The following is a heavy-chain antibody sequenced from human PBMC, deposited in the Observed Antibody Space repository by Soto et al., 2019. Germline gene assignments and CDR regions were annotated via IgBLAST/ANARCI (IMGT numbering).Heavy chain of an antibody. V-gene: IGHV1-69*13. D-gene: IGHD5-12*01. CDR1: GGTFSSYA. CDR2: IIPIFGTA. CDR3: ARRWLQFRGGWFDP. J-gene: IGHJ5*02. Sequence: SVKVSCKASGGTFSSYAISWVRQAPGQGLEWMGGIIPIFGTANYAQKFQGRVTITADESTSTAYMELSSLRSEDTAVYYCARRWLQFRGGWFDPWGQGTLVTVSS.